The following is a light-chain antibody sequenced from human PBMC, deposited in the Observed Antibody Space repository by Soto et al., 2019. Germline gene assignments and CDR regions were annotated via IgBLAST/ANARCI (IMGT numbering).Light chain of an antibody. Sequence: EIVLTQSPATLSVSPGEIVSLSFSASQSVDINLAWYQQKPGQAPRLLIYGASTRATDMPGRFSGRGSGTEFTLTISSLQSEDFAVYYCQQYRNWPRTFGQGTKVDIK. CDR3: QQYRNWPRT. V-gene: IGKV3-15*01. J-gene: IGKJ1*01. CDR1: QSVDIN. CDR2: GAS.